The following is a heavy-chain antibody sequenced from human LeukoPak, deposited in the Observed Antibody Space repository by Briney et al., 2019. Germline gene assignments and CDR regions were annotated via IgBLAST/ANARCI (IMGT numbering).Heavy chain of an antibody. D-gene: IGHD3-16*01. Sequence: GGSLRLSCAASGFTFSSYSMNWVRQAPGKGLEWVSYISSSSSTIYYAVSVKGRFTISRDNAKNSLYLQMNSLRAEDTAVYYCASLSGPWGQGTLVTVSS. CDR1: GFTFSSYS. CDR2: ISSSSSTI. V-gene: IGHV3-48*04. J-gene: IGHJ4*02. CDR3: ASLSGP.